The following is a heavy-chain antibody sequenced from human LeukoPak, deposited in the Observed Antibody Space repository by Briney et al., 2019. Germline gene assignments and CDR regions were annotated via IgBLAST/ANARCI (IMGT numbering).Heavy chain of an antibody. J-gene: IGHJ4*02. CDR3: GRFTRSGDSVY. D-gene: IGHD7-27*01. CDR1: GFTFSSYW. Sequence: PGGSLRLSCAASGFTFSSYWMSWVRQAPGKGLEWVANIKQDGSEKQYVDSVKGRFAIPRDNAENSLYLQMNSLKAEDTAVYYCGRFTRSGDSVYWGQGTLVTVSS. CDR2: IKQDGSEK. V-gene: IGHV3-7*04.